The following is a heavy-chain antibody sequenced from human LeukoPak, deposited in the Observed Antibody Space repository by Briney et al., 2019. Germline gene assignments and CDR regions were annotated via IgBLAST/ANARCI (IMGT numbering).Heavy chain of an antibody. CDR1: GGSISSSSYY. V-gene: IGHV4-39*02. J-gene: IGHJ2*01. CDR2: IYYSGST. Sequence: SETLSLTCTVSGGSISSSSYYWGWTRQPPWKGLEWIGSIYYSGSTYYNPSLKSRVTISVDTSKNQFSLKLSSVTAADTAVYYCARDPWDNVPSWYFDLWGRGTLVTVSS. D-gene: IGHD2-15*01. CDR3: ARDPWDNVPSWYFDL.